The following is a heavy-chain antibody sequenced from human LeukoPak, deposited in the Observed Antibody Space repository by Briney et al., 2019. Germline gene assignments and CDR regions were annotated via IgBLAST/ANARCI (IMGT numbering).Heavy chain of an antibody. D-gene: IGHD5-12*01. CDR1: GFTFSSFA. V-gene: IGHV3-23*01. J-gene: IGHJ4*02. CDR3: AKEGSIGGYYYFDY. CDR2: ISGSGGST. Sequence: GGSLRLSCAASGFTFSSFAMTWVRQAPGKGLEWVSVISGSGGSTYYADSVKGRFTISRDNSKNTLYLQMNSLRAEDTAVYYCAKEGSIGGYYYFDYWGQGTPVTVSS.